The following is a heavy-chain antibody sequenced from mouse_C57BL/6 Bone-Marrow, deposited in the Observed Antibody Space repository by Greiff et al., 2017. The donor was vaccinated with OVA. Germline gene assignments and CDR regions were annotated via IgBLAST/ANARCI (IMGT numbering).Heavy chain of an antibody. D-gene: IGHD1-1*01. CDR3: ARSAYYGSSYSFAY. CDR2: INPNNGGT. CDR1: GYTFTDYN. Sequence: VQLQQSGPELVKPGASVKMSCKASGYTFTDYNMHWVKQSHGKSLEWIGYINPNNGGTSYNQKFKGQATLTVNKSSSTAYMELRSLTSEDSAVYYCARSAYYGSSYSFAYWGQGTLVTVSA. V-gene: IGHV1-22*01. J-gene: IGHJ3*01.